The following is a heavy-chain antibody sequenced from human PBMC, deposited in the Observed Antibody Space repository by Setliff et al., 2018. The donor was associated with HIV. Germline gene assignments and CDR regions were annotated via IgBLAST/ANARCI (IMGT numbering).Heavy chain of an antibody. CDR2: INAVNGNT. J-gene: IGHJ4*02. CDR1: GYIFTRNA. D-gene: IGHD2-2*01. V-gene: IGHV1-3*01. Sequence: ASVKVSCKASGYIFTRNAMHWVRQAPGQRLEWLGWINAVNGNTKYSQKFQGRVTITRDTSASTAYMELSSLRSEDTAVYYCARDLLPAAPYYFDYWGQGTLVTVSS. CDR3: ARDLLPAAPYYFDY.